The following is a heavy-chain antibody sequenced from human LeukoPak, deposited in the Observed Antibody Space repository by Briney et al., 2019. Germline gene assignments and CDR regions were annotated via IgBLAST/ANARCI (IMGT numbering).Heavy chain of an antibody. D-gene: IGHD6-13*01. V-gene: IGHV6-1*01. CDR2: TYYKSKWYS. Sequence: SQTLSLTCAISGDSVSSNSAAWNWIRQSPSRGLEWPGRTYYKSKWYSDYAVSVKSRITINPDTSKNQFSLQLNSMTLDDTAIYYCARGGETATASDAFDIWGQGTMVTVSS. CDR1: GDSVSSNSAA. CDR3: ARGGETATASDAFDI. J-gene: IGHJ3*02.